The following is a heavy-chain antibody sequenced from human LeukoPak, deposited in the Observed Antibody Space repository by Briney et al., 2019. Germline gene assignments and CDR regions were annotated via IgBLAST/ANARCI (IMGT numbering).Heavy chain of an antibody. D-gene: IGHD5-12*01. V-gene: IGHV3-48*02. CDR2: ISSRSTTI. CDR1: GFTFSDYS. J-gene: IGHJ4*02. Sequence: GGSLRPSCAASGFTFSDYSTNWVRQAPGKGLEWVSYISSRSTTINYADSVRGRFTISRDNAKNSLYLQMNSLRDEDTAVYYCARDGYDYNAGDYWGQGTLVTVSS. CDR3: ARDGYDYNAGDY.